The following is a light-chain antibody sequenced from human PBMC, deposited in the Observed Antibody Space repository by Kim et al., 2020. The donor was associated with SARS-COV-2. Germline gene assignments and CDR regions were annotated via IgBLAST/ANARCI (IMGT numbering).Light chain of an antibody. CDR1: KLGDKY. CDR2: QDT. CDR3: QAWDSGTAVV. Sequence: SSELTQPPSVSVSPGQTASITCSGDKLGDKYVFWYQQKPGQSPVLVIYQDTKRPSGIPERFSASNSGNTATLTISGTQATDEADYYCQAWDSGTAVVFGG. V-gene: IGLV3-1*01. J-gene: IGLJ2*01.